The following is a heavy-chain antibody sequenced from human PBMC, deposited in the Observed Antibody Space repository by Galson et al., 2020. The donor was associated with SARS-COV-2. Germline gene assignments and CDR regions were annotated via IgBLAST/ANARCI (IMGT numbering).Heavy chain of an antibody. CDR1: GGTFSSYA. CDR3: ARGLHFYRGTAMPERGDAFDI. Sequence: SVKVSCKASGGTFSSYAISWVRQAPGQGLEWMGRIIPIFGTANYAQKFQGRVTITADESTSTAYMELSSLRSEDTAVYYCARGLHFYRGTAMPERGDAFDIWGQGTMVTVSS. V-gene: IGHV1-69*13. CDR2: IIPIFGTA. J-gene: IGHJ3*02. D-gene: IGHD5-18*01.